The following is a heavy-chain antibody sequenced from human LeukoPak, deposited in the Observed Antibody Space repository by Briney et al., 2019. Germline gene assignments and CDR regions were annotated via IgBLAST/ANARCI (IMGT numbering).Heavy chain of an antibody. D-gene: IGHD3-22*01. CDR1: GDSITNNYY. Sequence: SSETLSLTCAVSGDSITNNYYWGWSRHPPGKGLEWRGSIYHSGSTYYNPSLKSVITISVDTSKNQSSLKLSSVTAADTAVYYCARLKLGSAYSYTDDYWGQGTLVTVSS. V-gene: IGHV4-38-2*01. J-gene: IGHJ4*02. CDR2: IYHSGST. CDR3: ARLKLGSAYSYTDDY.